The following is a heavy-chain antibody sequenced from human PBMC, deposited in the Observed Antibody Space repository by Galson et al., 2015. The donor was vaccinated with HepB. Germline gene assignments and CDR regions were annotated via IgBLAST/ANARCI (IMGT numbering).Heavy chain of an antibody. CDR1: GFTFSSYA. J-gene: IGHJ4*02. CDR2: ISGSGGST. D-gene: IGHD3-10*01. Sequence: SLRLSCAASGFTFSSYAMSWVRQAPGKGLEWVSAISGSGGSTYYADSVKGRFTVSRDNSKNTLYLQMNSLRAEDTAVYYCATDGGLWFGALSCGWGQGTLLTVSS. CDR3: ATDGGLWFGALSCG. V-gene: IGHV3-23*01.